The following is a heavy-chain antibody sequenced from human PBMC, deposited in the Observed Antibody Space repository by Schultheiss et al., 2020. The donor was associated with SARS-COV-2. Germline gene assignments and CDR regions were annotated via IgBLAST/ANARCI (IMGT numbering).Heavy chain of an antibody. D-gene: IGHD1-26*01. CDR2: INHSGST. V-gene: IGHV4-34*01. J-gene: IGHJ4*02. Sequence: GSLRLSCAVYGGSLSDYYWSWIRQTPGKGLEWIGEINHSGSTSYNPSLKSRVTISVDTSKNQFSLKLSSVTAADTAVYYCASSGSLEFDDWGQGTLVTVSS. CDR1: GGSLSDYY. CDR3: ASSGSLEFDD.